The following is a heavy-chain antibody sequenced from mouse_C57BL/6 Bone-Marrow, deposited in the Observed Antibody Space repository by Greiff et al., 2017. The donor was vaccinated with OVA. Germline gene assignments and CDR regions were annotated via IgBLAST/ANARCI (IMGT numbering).Heavy chain of an antibody. D-gene: IGHD2-4*01. J-gene: IGHJ2*01. Sequence: QVQLKESGAELVRPGTSVKVSCKASGYAFTNYLIEWVKQRPGQGLEWIGVINPGSGGTNYNEKFKGQATLTADKSSSTAYMQLSSLTSEDSAVFFCARSYYDYAFDYWGQGTTLTVSS. CDR1: GYAFTNYL. CDR2: INPGSGGT. V-gene: IGHV1-54*01. CDR3: ARSYYDYAFDY.